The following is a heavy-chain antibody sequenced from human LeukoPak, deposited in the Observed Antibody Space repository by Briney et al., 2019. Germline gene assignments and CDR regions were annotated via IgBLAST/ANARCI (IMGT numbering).Heavy chain of an antibody. CDR3: ARDESCSTATCLSLFDY. CDR1: GGTFSSYT. V-gene: IGHV1-69*04. D-gene: IGHD2-2*01. CDR2: IIPILDLA. Sequence: SVKVSCKASGGTFSSYTISWVRQAPGQGLEWMGRIIPILDLANYAQKFQGRVMITADRSTSTAYMELSSLRSEDTAVYYCARDESCSTATCLSLFDYWGQGTLVTVSS. J-gene: IGHJ4*02.